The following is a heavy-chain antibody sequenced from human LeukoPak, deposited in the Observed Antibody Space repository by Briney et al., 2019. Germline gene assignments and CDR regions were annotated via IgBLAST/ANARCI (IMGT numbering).Heavy chain of an antibody. V-gene: IGHV3-7*03. CDR1: GFTFSSYW. CDR3: AKDIRGGHSSGWNTFDY. J-gene: IGHJ4*02. D-gene: IGHD6-19*01. CDR2: IKQDAGQK. Sequence: PGGSLRLSCAASGFTFSSYWMSWVRQAPGKGLEWVANIKQDAGQKYYVDSVKGRFTISRDNAKNSLYLQMNSLRAEDTALYYCAKDIRGGHSSGWNTFDYWGQGTLVTVSS.